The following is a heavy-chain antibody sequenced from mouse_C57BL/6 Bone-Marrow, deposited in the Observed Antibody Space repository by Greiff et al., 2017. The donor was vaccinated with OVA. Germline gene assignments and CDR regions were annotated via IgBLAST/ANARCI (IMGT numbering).Heavy chain of an antibody. CDR2: IDPEDGET. Sequence: EVQLQQSGAELVKPGASVKLSCTASGFNIKDYYMHWVKQRTEQGLAWIGRIDPEDGETKYAPNFQGKATLTADTSSNTAYLQRSSLTSEDTAVYYCALYYYGSSPDYYAMYYWGQGTSVTVSS. D-gene: IGHD1-1*01. J-gene: IGHJ4*01. CDR1: GFNIKDYY. V-gene: IGHV14-2*01. CDR3: ALYYYGSSPDYYAMYY.